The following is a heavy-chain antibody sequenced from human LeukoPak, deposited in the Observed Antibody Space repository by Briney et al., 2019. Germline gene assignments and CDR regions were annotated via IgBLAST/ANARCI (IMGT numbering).Heavy chain of an antibody. D-gene: IGHD5-12*01. CDR2: ISAYNGNT. Sequence: ASVKVSCKASGYTFTSYGISWVRQAPGQGLEWMGWISAYNGNTNYAQKLQGRVTMTTGTSTSTAYMELRSLRSDDTAVYYCAREGYLYYYYYYGMDVWGQGTTVTVS. J-gene: IGHJ6*02. CDR1: GYTFTSYG. V-gene: IGHV1-18*01. CDR3: AREGYLYYYYYYGMDV.